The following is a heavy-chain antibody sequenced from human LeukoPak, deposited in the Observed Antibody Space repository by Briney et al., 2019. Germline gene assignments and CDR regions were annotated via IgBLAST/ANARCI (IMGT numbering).Heavy chain of an antibody. V-gene: IGHV3-74*01. D-gene: IGHD1-26*01. CDR1: GFTFSDYW. Sequence: GGSLRLSCAACGFTFSDYWMHWVRQAPGKGGVWVSRIITDGRFTRYADSVQGLFTISRETAKNTLSLQMNSVRAEDASVYYCAREAKVGGALQYWGQGILVTVSS. J-gene: IGHJ4*02. CDR3: AREAKVGGALQY. CDR2: IITDGRFT.